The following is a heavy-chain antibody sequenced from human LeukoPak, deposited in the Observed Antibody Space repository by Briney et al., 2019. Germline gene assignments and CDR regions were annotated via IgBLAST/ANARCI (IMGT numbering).Heavy chain of an antibody. J-gene: IGHJ4*02. CDR1: GGSISSYY. D-gene: IGHD3-10*02. V-gene: IGHV4-59*01. CDR2: IYYSGST. Sequence: PSETLSLTCTVSGGSISSYYWSWTRQPPGKGLEWIGYIYYSGSTNYNPSLKSRVTISVDTSKNQFSLKLSSVTAADTAVYYCARGVFWEYPFDYWGQGTLVTVSS. CDR3: ARGVFWEYPFDY.